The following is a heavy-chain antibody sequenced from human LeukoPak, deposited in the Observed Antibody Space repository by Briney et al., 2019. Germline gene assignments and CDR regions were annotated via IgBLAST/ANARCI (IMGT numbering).Heavy chain of an antibody. CDR2: IYYSGNT. Sequence: PSETLSPSCTVSGRAITSSRNHWRWIRQPPGKGLEWIGSIYYSGNTYYNPSLESRVIMFVDTSNNQFSLKLSSLTAADTAVYYCARHGVVTVFRPTNWLDPWYQGNRVTVSS. CDR1: GRAITSSRNH. J-gene: IGHJ5*02. D-gene: IGHD2-21*02. V-gene: IGHV4-39*01. CDR3: ARHGVVTVFRPTNWLDP.